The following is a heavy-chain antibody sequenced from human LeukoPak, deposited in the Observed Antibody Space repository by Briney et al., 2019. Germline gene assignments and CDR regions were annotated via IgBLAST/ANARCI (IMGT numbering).Heavy chain of an antibody. CDR2: ISSSGSTI. J-gene: IGHJ6*03. Sequence: GGSLRLSCAASGFTFSSYEMNWVRQAPGKGLEWVSYISSSGSTIYYADSVKGRFTISRDNSKNSLYLQMNSLRAEDTAVYYWATDYSKYDPQLRMDVWGKGTTVTVSS. D-gene: IGHD4-11*01. CDR3: ATDYSKYDPQLRMDV. CDR1: GFTFSSYE. V-gene: IGHV3-48*03.